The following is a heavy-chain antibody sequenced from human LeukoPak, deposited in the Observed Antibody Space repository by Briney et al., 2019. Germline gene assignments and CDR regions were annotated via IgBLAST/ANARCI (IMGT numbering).Heavy chain of an antibody. D-gene: IGHD6-19*01. CDR1: GYTFTSYG. Sequence: ASVKVSCKASGYTFTSYGISWVRQAPGQGLEWMGWISAYNGNTNYAQKLQGRVTTTTDTSTSTAYMELRSLRSDDTAVYYCARGTQAIGSGWYYFDYWGQGTLVTVSS. V-gene: IGHV1-18*04. J-gene: IGHJ4*02. CDR2: ISAYNGNT. CDR3: ARGTQAIGSGWYYFDY.